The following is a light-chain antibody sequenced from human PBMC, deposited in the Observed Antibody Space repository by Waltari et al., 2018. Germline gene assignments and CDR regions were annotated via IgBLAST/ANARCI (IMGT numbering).Light chain of an antibody. CDR1: SSDIGGYNY. J-gene: IGLJ2*01. V-gene: IGLV2-14*03. CDR2: DVT. Sequence: QSALTQPASVSGSPGQSITISCTGTSSDIGGYNYVSWYQQHPGKAPKLMIYDVTKSPSWVSVRFSGSKSGNTAALTISGLQAEDEADYYCSSYTSTSTLGIFGGGTKLTVL. CDR3: SSYTSTSTLGI.